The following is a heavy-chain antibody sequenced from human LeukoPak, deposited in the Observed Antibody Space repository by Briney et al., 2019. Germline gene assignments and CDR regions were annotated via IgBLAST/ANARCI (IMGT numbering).Heavy chain of an antibody. J-gene: IGHJ5*02. CDR1: GFTFSRYS. CDR2: ISSSSSYI. D-gene: IGHD2-2*01. Sequence: GGSLRLSCAASGFTFSRYSMNWVRQAREKGLEWVSSISSSSSYIYYADSVKGRFTISRDNAKISLYLQMNSLRAEDTAVYYCASSSPNWFDPWGQGTLVTVSS. V-gene: IGHV3-21*01. CDR3: ASSSPNWFDP.